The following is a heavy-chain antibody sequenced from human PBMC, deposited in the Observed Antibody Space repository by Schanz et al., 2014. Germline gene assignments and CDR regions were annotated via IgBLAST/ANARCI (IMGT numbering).Heavy chain of an antibody. CDR2: VTWDGGYT. CDR1: GFTFDDYT. V-gene: IGHV3-43*01. J-gene: IGHJ4*02. Sequence: EVQLVESGGVVVQPGGSLRLSCAGSGFTFDDYTMHWVRQPPGKGLEWVSLVTWDGGYTYYADSVKGRFTISRDNSKNSLYLQMDSLRSEDTALYYCVRDKKGFVAVAGRAPFDYWGQGTLVTVSS. CDR3: VRDKKGFVAVAGRAPFDY. D-gene: IGHD6-19*01.